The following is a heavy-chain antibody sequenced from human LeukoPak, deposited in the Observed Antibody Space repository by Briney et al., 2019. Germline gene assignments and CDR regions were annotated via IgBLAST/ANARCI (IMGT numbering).Heavy chain of an antibody. CDR2: IWYDGSNK. CDR3: ARESEVGATDFDY. Sequence: GGSLRLSCAASGFTFSSYGMHWVRQAPGEGLEWVAVIWYDGSNKYYADSVKGRFTISRDNSKNTLYLQMNSLRAEDTAVYYCARESEVGATDFDYWGQGTLVTVSS. V-gene: IGHV3-33*01. CDR1: GFTFSSYG. J-gene: IGHJ4*02. D-gene: IGHD1-26*01.